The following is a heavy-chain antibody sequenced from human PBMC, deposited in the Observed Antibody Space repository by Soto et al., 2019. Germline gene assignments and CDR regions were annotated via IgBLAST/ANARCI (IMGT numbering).Heavy chain of an antibody. CDR1: GYSFTTYW. Sequence: PGESLKISCKGSGYSFTTYWIVWVRQMPGKGLEWMGIIFPGNSDTTFSPSFQGQVTFSVDKSISTAYLQWSSLRASDSAMYYCARQAVAYGMDVWGQGTTVTVSS. V-gene: IGHV5-51*01. CDR3: ARQAVAYGMDV. J-gene: IGHJ6*02. D-gene: IGHD6-19*01. CDR2: IFPGNSDT.